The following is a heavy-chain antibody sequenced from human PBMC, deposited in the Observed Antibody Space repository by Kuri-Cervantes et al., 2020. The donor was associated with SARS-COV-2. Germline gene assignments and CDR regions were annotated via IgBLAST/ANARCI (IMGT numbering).Heavy chain of an antibody. Sequence: SCKASGGTFSSYAMHWVRQAPGKGLEWVAVISYDGSNKYYADSVKGRFTISRDNSKNTLYLQMNSLRAEDTAVYYCARDWDDYGDYERVFDIWGQGTMVTVSS. D-gene: IGHD4-17*01. CDR2: ISYDGSNK. CDR1: GGTFSSYA. J-gene: IGHJ3*02. CDR3: ARDWDDYGDYERVFDI. V-gene: IGHV3-30-3*01.